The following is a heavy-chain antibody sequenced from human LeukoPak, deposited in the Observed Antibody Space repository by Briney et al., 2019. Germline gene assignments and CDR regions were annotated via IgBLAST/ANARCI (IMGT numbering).Heavy chain of an antibody. V-gene: IGHV3-30-3*01. CDR1: GFTFSSYA. CDR2: ILYDGSNK. D-gene: IGHD3-9*01. J-gene: IGHJ4*02. CDR3: ARPAVNYDILTGFDY. Sequence: GGSLRLSCAASGFTFSSYAMHWVRQAPGKGLEGGAVILYDGSNKYYADSVKGRFTISRDNSKNTLYLQMNSLRAEDTAVYYCARPAVNYDILTGFDYWGQGTLVTVSS.